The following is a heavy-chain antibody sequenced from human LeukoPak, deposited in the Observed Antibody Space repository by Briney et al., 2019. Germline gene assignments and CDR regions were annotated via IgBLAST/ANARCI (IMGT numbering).Heavy chain of an antibody. CDR1: GFTFDDYA. V-gene: IGHV3-9*01. CDR2: ISWNSGSI. CDR3: ARWGGGLYDSSGYPALDY. Sequence: GGSLRLSCAASGFTFDDYAMHWVRQAPGKGLEWVSGISWNSGSIGYADSVKGRFTISRDNAKNSLYLQMNSLRAEDTAVYYCARWGGGLYDSSGYPALDYWGQGTLVTVSS. J-gene: IGHJ4*02. D-gene: IGHD3-22*01.